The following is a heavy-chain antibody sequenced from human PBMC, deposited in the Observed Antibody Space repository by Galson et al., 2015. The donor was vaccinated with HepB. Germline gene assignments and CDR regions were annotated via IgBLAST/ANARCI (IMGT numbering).Heavy chain of an antibody. V-gene: IGHV4-39*01. CDR2: IYYSGST. Sequence: ETLSLTCAVYGGSFSGYYWGWIRQPPGKGLEWIGSIYYSGSTYYNPSLKSRVTISVDTSKNQFSLKLSSVTAADTAVYYCARQTYCSGGSCYQPFDYWGQGTLVTVSS. D-gene: IGHD2-15*01. CDR1: GGSFSGYY. J-gene: IGHJ4*02. CDR3: ARQTYCSGGSCYQPFDY.